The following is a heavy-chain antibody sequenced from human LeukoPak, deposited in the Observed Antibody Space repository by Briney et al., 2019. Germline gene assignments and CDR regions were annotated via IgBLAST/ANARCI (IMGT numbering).Heavy chain of an antibody. D-gene: IGHD1-1*01. Sequence: GGSLRLSCAASGFTLSSYWMHWVRQAPGKGLVWVSRINSDGSSTSYADSVKGRFTISRDNAKNTLYLQMNSLRAEDTAVYYCARASGTGTTYVWFDPWGQGTLVTVSS. V-gene: IGHV3-74*01. CDR3: ARASGTGTTYVWFDP. J-gene: IGHJ5*02. CDR1: GFTLSSYW. CDR2: INSDGSST.